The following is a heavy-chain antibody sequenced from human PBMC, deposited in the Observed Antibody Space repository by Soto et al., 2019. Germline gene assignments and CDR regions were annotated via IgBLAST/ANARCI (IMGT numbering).Heavy chain of an antibody. CDR2: ISGGSSVT. Sequence: GGALRLACTASGFTCSDYAMTCVRHAPGKGLEWVSTISGGSSVTYYGDSVKGRLTISRDNAKKTLFLQLNRLSAEDTATYYCAKVLSKNYYYPFDFWGQGTQVTLSP. CDR1: GFTCSDYA. V-gene: IGHV3-23*01. J-gene: IGHJ4*02. CDR3: AKVLSKNYYYPFDF. D-gene: IGHD3-10*01.